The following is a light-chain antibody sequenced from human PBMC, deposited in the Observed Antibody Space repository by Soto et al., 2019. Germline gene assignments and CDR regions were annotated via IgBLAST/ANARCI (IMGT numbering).Light chain of an antibody. CDR1: SSDVGGYNY. CDR3: SSYTSSSTYV. CDR2: EVS. Sequence: QSALTQPASVSGSPGQSITISCSVTSSDVGGYNYVSWYQQHPGKAPKLMIYEVSNRPSGVSTRFSGSKSGNTASLTISGLQAEDEADYYCSSYTSSSTYVFGTGTKVTLL. V-gene: IGLV2-14*01. J-gene: IGLJ1*01.